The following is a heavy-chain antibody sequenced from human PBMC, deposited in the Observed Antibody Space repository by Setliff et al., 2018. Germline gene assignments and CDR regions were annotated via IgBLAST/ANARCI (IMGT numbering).Heavy chain of an antibody. V-gene: IGHV4-34*01. CDR3: ARVARLVLSRNAFDI. Sequence: GSLRLSCAASGFTFSSYAMSWIRQPPGKGLEWIGEINHSGSTNYNPSLKSRVTISVDTSKNQFSLKLSSVTAADTAVYYCARVARLVLSRNAFDIWGQGTMVT. D-gene: IGHD2-2*01. J-gene: IGHJ3*02. CDR2: INHSGST. CDR1: GFTFSSYA.